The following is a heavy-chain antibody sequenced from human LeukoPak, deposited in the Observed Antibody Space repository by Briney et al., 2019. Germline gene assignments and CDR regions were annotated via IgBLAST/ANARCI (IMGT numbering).Heavy chain of an antibody. CDR3: ARDCSSTSCYSWHYYYYGMDV. CDR2: ISAYNGNT. CDR1: GYTFTNYG. V-gene: IGHV1-18*01. D-gene: IGHD2-2*01. Sequence: ASVKVSFKASGYTFTNYGISWVRQAPGQGLEWMGWISAYNGNTNYAQKLQGRVTMTTDTSTSTAYMELRSLRSDDTAVYYCARDCSSTSCYSWHYYYYGMDVWGQGTTVTVSS. J-gene: IGHJ6*02.